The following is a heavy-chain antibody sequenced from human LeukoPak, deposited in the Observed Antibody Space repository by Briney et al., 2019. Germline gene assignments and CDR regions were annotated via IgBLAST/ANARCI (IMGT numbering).Heavy chain of an antibody. Sequence: GASVKVSCKASVYTFSVCYVHWVRLAPGQGLEWMGIINPSGGSTSYAQKFQGRVTMTRDTSTSTVYMELSSLRSEDTAVYYCARAPSIAVAGIGDYWGQGTLVTVSS. V-gene: IGHV1-46*03. CDR2: INPSGGST. CDR1: VYTFSVCY. J-gene: IGHJ4*02. CDR3: ARAPSIAVAGIGDY. D-gene: IGHD6-19*01.